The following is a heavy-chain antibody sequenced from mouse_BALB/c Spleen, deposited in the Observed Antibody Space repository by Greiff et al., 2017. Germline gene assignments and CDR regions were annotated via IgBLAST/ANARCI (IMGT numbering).Heavy chain of an antibody. V-gene: IGHV5-6-3*01. J-gene: IGHJ1*01. CDR3: ARGGSWYFDV. CDR1: GFTFSSYG. CDR2: INSNGGST. Sequence: EVKVEESGGGLVQPGGSLKLSCAASGFTFSSYGMSWVRQTPDKRLELVATINSNGGSTYYPDSVKGRFTISRDNAKNTLYLQMSSLKSEDTAMYYCARGGSWYFDVWGAGTTVTVSS.